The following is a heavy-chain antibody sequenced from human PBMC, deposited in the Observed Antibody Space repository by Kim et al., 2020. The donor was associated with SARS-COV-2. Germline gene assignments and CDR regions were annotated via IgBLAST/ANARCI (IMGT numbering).Heavy chain of an antibody. V-gene: IGHV3-11*01. CDR1: GFTFSDYY. D-gene: IGHD3-10*01. J-gene: IGHJ4*02. Sequence: GGSLRLSCAASGFTFSDYYMSWIRQAPGKGLEWVSYISSSGSTIYYADSVKGRFTISRDNAKNTLYLQMNSLRAEDTAVYYCASGTHYYYVSESGFDYWGQGTLVTVSS. CDR2: ISSSGSTI. CDR3: ASGTHYYYVSESGFDY.